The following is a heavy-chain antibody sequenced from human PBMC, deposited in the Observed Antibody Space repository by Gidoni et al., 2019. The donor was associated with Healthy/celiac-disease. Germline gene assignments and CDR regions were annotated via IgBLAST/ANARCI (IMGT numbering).Heavy chain of an antibody. Sequence: NSYDINWVRQATGQGLEWMGWMNPNSGNTGYAQKFQCRVTMTRNTSISTAYMELSSLRSEDTAVYYCARARQVWRRCRCSGGSCYSDTDYWGQGTLVTVSS. CDR1: NSYD. CDR2: MNPNSGNT. V-gene: IGHV1-8*01. J-gene: IGHJ4*02. CDR3: ARARQVWRRCRCSGGSCYSDTDY. D-gene: IGHD2-15*01.